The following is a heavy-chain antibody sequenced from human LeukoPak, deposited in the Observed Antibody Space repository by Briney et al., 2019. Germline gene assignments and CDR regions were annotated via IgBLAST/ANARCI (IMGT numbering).Heavy chain of an antibody. CDR3: AKESGKFDY. Sequence: GGSLRLSCVSSGLPIADFAMHGLRQAPGKGLEWVSLISGDGVSTFYADSVKGRFSISRDNSKNSLYLEMNSLRTEDAATYYCAKESGKFDYWGQGTLVAVSS. V-gene: IGHV3-43*02. CDR1: GLPIADFA. J-gene: IGHJ4*02. CDR2: ISGDGVST.